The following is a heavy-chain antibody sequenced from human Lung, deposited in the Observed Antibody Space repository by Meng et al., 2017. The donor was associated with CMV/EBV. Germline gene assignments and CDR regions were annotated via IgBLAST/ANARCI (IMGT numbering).Heavy chain of an antibody. J-gene: IGHJ4*02. D-gene: IGHD3-16*01. CDR2: ISTSSSIM. V-gene: IGHV3-48*04. CDR3: ASVFGVFVY. CDR1: GFTFSSYN. Sequence: LTSAASGFTFSSYNMNWVRQAHGKGMEWVSYISTSSSIMYYAYSVKGRFTISRDNAKNSLYLQMNSLRAEDTAVYYCASVFGVFVYWGQGARVTVSS.